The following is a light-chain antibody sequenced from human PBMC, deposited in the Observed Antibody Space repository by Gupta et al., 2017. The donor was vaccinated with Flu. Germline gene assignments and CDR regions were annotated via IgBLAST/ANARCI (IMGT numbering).Light chain of an antibody. CDR3: QQYYSTPPVT. Sequence: KSSQSVLYSSNNKNYLAWYQQKPGQPPKLRIYWASTRESGVPDRFSGSGSGTDFTLTISSLQAEDVAVYYCQQYYSTPPVTFGQGTKVEIK. J-gene: IGKJ1*01. V-gene: IGKV4-1*01. CDR1: QSVLYSSNNKNY. CDR2: WAS.